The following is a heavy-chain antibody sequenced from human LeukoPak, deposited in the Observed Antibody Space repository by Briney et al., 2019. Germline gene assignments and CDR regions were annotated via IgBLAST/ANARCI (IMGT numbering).Heavy chain of an antibody. CDR2: IYHSGST. J-gene: IGHJ4*02. Sequence: SETLSLTCTVSGYSISSGYYWGWIRQPPGKGLEWIGSIYHSGSTYYNPSLKSRVTISVDTSKNQFSLKLSSVTAADTAVYYCATTETPNGYFDYWGQGTLVTVSS. D-gene: IGHD1-14*01. CDR1: GYSISSGYY. V-gene: IGHV4-38-2*02. CDR3: ATTETPNGYFDY.